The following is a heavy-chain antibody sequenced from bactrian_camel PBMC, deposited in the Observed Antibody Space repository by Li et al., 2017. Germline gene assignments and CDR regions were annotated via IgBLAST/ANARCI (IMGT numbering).Heavy chain of an antibody. Sequence: HVQLVESGGGSVQAGGSLRLSCAAPRRTASFACMGWFRQVPGKEREGVACIEDNGRISYADSVEGRFTISKDNAKSTLFLQMNSLRLEDTAMYYCAADARQYAGSWRSLVADSFDYWGQRTQVTVS. V-gene: IGHV3S53*01. J-gene: IGHJ4*01. CDR1: RRTASFAC. D-gene: IGHD2*01. CDR2: IEDNGRI. CDR3: AADARQYAGSWRSLVADSFDY.